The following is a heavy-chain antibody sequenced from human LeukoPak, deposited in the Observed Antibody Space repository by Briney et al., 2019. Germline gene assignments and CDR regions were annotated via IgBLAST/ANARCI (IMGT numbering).Heavy chain of an antibody. Sequence: SETLSLTCTVSGGSISSSSYSWGWIRQPPGKGLEWIGSIYYSGSTYYNPSLKSRVTISVDTSKNQFSLKLSSVTAADTAVYYCARHYYDSSGYFPRDWFDPWGQGTLVTVSS. D-gene: IGHD3-22*01. J-gene: IGHJ5*02. CDR2: IYYSGST. CDR3: ARHYYDSSGYFPRDWFDP. V-gene: IGHV4-39*01. CDR1: GGSISSSSYS.